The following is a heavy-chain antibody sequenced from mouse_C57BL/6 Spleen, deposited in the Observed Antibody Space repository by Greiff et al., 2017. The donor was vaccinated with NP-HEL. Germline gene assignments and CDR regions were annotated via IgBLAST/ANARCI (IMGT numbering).Heavy chain of an antibody. Sequence: QVQLQQSGPELVKPGASVKISCKASGYAFSSSWMNWVKQRPGKGLEWIGRIYPGDGDTNYNGKFKGKATLTADKSSSTAYMQLSSLTSEDSAVYFCAREESDGYAHAMDYWGQGTSVTVSS. CDR2: IYPGDGDT. CDR1: GYAFSSSW. J-gene: IGHJ4*01. V-gene: IGHV1-82*01. CDR3: AREESDGYAHAMDY. D-gene: IGHD2-3*01.